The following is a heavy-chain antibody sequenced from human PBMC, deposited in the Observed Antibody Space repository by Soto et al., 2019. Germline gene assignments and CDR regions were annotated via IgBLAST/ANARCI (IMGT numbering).Heavy chain of an antibody. CDR3: AALTYYYDSSGFRPFDY. J-gene: IGHJ4*02. Sequence: SVKVSCKASGFTFTSSAVQWVRQARGQRLEWIGWIVVGSGNTNYAQRFQERVTITRDMSTSTAYMELSSLRSEDTAVYYCAALTYYYDSSGFRPFDYWGQGTLVTVSS. D-gene: IGHD3-22*01. CDR2: IVVGSGNT. CDR1: GFTFTSSA. V-gene: IGHV1-58*01.